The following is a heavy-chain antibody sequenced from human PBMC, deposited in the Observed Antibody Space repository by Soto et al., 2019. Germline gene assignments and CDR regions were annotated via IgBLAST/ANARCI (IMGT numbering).Heavy chain of an antibody. J-gene: IGHJ4*02. V-gene: IGHV4-31*03. CDR3: ARATRPYCSSTSCPNPNFDY. Sequence: QVQLQESGPGLVKPSQTLSLTCTVSGGSISSGGYYWSWIRQHPGKGLEWIGYIYYSGSTYYNPSLKSRVTISVDTSKNQFSLKLSSVTAADTPVYYCARATRPYCSSTSCPNPNFDYWGQGTLVTVSS. CDR2: IYYSGST. D-gene: IGHD2-2*01. CDR1: GGSISSGGYY.